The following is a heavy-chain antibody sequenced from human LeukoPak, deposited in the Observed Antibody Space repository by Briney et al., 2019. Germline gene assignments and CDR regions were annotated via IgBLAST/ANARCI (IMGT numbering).Heavy chain of an antibody. D-gene: IGHD2-15*01. V-gene: IGHV1-2*02. Sequence: ASVKVSCKASGYTFTGYYVHWVRQAPGQGLERMGWINPNSGGTNYAQKFQGRVTMTRDTSITTAYTELSSLRYDDTAVYYCARGSRNHFDFWGQGTLVTVSS. CDR2: INPNSGGT. J-gene: IGHJ4*02. CDR3: ARGSRNHFDF. CDR1: GYTFTGYY.